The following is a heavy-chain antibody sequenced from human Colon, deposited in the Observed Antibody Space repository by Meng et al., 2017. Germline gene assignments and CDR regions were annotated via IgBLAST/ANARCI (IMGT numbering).Heavy chain of an antibody. CDR2: ISGSGGRT. CDR3: ARRRRDGYNSEIDS. V-gene: IGHV3-23*04. J-gene: IGHJ4*02. Sequence: VWWVESGGGWLQPGGSLRPSCAAFGFTFSSQAMNWVRQAPGRGLEWVSGISGSGGRTDYADSVKGRFTTSRDNSNNMLYLQMSSLRAEDTAIYYCARRRRDGYNSEIDSWGQGTLVTVSS. CDR1: GFTFSSQA. D-gene: IGHD5-24*01.